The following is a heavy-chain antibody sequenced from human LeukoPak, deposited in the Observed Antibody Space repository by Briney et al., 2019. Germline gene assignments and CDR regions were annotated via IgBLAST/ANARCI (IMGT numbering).Heavy chain of an antibody. CDR3: ARRDSWYRGYYYYYMDV. J-gene: IGHJ6*03. V-gene: IGHV4-34*01. D-gene: IGHD6-13*01. Sequence: SETLSLTCAVYGGSFGGYYWSWIRQPPGKGLEWIGEINHSGSTNYNPSLKSRVTISVDTSKNQFSLKLSSVTAADTAVYYCARRDSWYRGYYYYYMDVWGKGTTVTISS. CDR1: GGSFGGYY. CDR2: INHSGST.